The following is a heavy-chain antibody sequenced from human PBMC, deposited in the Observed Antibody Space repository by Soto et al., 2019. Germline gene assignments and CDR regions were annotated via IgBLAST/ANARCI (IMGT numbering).Heavy chain of an antibody. Sequence: QVQLQQWGAGLLKPSETLSLTCAVYGGSFSGYYWTWIRQSPEKGLEWIGEVNHSGTTYYNPSLNTRVTISVQPPKNQFSLKMSSVTAADPAVYYCARGIGYCSSINCYSTRRLRFDSWGQGTLVTVSS. CDR3: ARGIGYCSSINCYSTRRLRFDS. V-gene: IGHV4-34*01. CDR1: GGSFSGYY. J-gene: IGHJ4*02. CDR2: VNHSGTT. D-gene: IGHD2-2*01.